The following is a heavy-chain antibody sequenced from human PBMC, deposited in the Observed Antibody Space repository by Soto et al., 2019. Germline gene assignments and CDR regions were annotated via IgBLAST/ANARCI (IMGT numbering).Heavy chain of an antibody. D-gene: IGHD5-12*01. J-gene: IGHJ4*02. CDR2: ISNDGSDK. V-gene: IGHV3-30*03. Sequence: LRLSCAASESTFSNSGMHWVRQAPGKGLKWVAVISNDGSDKYYADSVKGRFTISRENSKKTLFLQMNSLRPDDTAVYYCARAPRGFSAYDASLQIDSWGQGTLVTVSS. CDR1: ESTFSNSG. CDR3: ARAPRGFSAYDASLQIDS.